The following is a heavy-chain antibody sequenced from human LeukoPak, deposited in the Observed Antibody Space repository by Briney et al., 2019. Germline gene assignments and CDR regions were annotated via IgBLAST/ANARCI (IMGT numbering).Heavy chain of an antibody. J-gene: IGHJ4*02. CDR1: GFTFDDYA. CDR2: ISGDGGST. D-gene: IGHD6-19*01. Sequence: GGSLRLSCAASGFTFDDYAMHWVRQAPGKGLEWVSLISGDGGSTYYADSVKGRFTISRDNSKNSLYLQMNSLRTEDTALYYCAKDMGDFRCRIAVAGTDYWGQGTPVTVSS. CDR3: AKDMGDFRCRIAVAGTDY. V-gene: IGHV3-43*02.